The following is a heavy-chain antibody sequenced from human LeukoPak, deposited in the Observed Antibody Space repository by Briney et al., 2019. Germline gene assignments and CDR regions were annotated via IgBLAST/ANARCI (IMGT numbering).Heavy chain of an antibody. J-gene: IGHJ4*02. CDR2: INHSGST. CDR1: GGSFSGYY. CDR3: ARVLKISRRYCSGGSCYSGGLDY. Sequence: PSETLSLTCAVYGGSFSGYYWSWIRQPPGKGLEWIGEINHSGSTNYNPSLKSRVTISVDTSKNQFSLKLSSVTAADTAVYYCARVLKISRRYCSGGSCYSGGLDYWGQGTLVTVSS. V-gene: IGHV4-34*01. D-gene: IGHD2-15*01.